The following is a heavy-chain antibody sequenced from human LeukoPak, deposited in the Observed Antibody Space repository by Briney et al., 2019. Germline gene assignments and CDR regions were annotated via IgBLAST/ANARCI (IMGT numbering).Heavy chain of an antibody. J-gene: IGHJ4*02. V-gene: IGHV3-21*01. Sequence: GGSLRLSCAASGFTFSSYSMNWVRQAPGKGLEWVSSISSSNRYIYYADSVQGRFTISRDNAKNSLYLEMNSLRADDTAVYYCVRVYSGSPDPAYWGQGTLVTVSS. D-gene: IGHD1-26*01. CDR2: ISSSNRYI. CDR1: GFTFSSYS. CDR3: VRVYSGSPDPAY.